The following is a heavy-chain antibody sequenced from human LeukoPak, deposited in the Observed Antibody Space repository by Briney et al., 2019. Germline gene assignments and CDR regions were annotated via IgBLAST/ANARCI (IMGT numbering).Heavy chain of an antibody. J-gene: IGHJ4*02. CDR3: ARLKYVPDLNFDY. Sequence: PSETLSLTCTVSAGSISSYSWSWIRQPAGKGLEWIGRIYTSGTTDYNPSLRSRATMSVDTSKNQFSLQLKSVTAADTAKYYCARLKYVPDLNFDYWGQGTLVTVSS. CDR1: AGSISSYS. CDR2: IYTSGTT. V-gene: IGHV4-4*07. D-gene: IGHD2-2*01.